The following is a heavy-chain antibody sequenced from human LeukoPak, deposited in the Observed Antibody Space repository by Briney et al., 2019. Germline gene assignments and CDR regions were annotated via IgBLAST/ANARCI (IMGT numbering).Heavy chain of an antibody. CDR2: IYYSGST. J-gene: IGHJ4*02. Sequence: KPSETLSLACTVSGGSISSYYWSWIRQPPGKGPEWIGYIYYSGSTNYNPSLKSRVTISVDTSKNQFSLKLSSVTAADTAVYYCASYSTGYPYYFDYWGQGTLVTVSS. CDR1: GGSISSYY. D-gene: IGHD3-22*01. CDR3: ASYSTGYPYYFDY. V-gene: IGHV4-59*08.